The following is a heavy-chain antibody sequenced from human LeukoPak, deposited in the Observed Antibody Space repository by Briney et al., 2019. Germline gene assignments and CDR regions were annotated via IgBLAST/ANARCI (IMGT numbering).Heavy chain of an antibody. CDR3: ARGSGVVSQNWFDP. CDR2: INHSGST. CDR1: GGSFSGYY. V-gene: IGHV4-34*01. Sequence: SETLSLTCAVYGGSFSGYYWSWIRQPPGKGLEWIGEINHSGSTNYNPSLKSRVTISVDTSKNQFSLKLSSVTAADTAVYYCARGSGVVSQNWFDPWGQGTLVTVSS. D-gene: IGHD3-3*01. J-gene: IGHJ5*02.